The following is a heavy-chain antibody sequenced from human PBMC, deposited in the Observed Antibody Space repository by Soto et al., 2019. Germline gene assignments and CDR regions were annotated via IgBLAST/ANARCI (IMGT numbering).Heavy chain of an antibody. CDR3: TTVIGVTHGGYYFDY. V-gene: IGHV3-15*01. CDR2: IKSKTDGGTT. D-gene: IGHD2-15*01. Sequence: EVQLVESGGGLVKPGGSLRLSCAAFGFTFSNAWMSWVRQAPGKGLEWVGRIKSKTDGGTTDYAAPVKGRFTISRDDSKNTLYLQMNSLKTEDTAVYYCTTVIGVTHGGYYFDYWGQGTLVTVSS. CDR1: GFTFSNAW. J-gene: IGHJ4*02.